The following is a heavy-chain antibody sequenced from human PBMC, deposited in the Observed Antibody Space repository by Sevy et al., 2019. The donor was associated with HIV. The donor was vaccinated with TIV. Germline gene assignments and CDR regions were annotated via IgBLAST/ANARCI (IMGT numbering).Heavy chain of an antibody. J-gene: IGHJ4*02. CDR1: GLTFTNAW. D-gene: IGHD3-3*01. CDR3: TIGASYDSADY. CDR2: IKSKTDGGTT. Sequence: GGSLRLSCTASGLTFTNAWMTWVRQAPGKGLQWVGRIKSKTDGGTTDYGAPVKGRFIISRDDSKNTLYLQMNSLKTEDTAVYYCTIGASYDSADYWGQGTLVTVSS. V-gene: IGHV3-15*05.